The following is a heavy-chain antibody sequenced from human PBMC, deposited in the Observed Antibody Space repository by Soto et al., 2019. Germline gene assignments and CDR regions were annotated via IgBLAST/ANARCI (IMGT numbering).Heavy chain of an antibody. CDR1: GFTFSSYA. Sequence: GGSLRLSCAASGFTFSSYAMSWVRQAPGKGLEWVSAISGSGGSTYYADSVKGRFTISRDNSKNTLYLQMNSLRAEDTAVYYCARDSSGLSGFDYWGQGTLVTVSS. D-gene: IGHD6-19*01. J-gene: IGHJ4*02. V-gene: IGHV3-23*01. CDR2: ISGSGGST. CDR3: ARDSSGLSGFDY.